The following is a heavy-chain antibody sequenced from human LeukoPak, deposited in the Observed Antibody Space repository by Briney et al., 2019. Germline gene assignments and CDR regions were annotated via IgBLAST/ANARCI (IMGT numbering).Heavy chain of an antibody. D-gene: IGHD3-22*01. CDR2: ISYSGNT. Sequence: SETLSLTCTVSGGSISSYYWSWIRQPPGKGLEWIGFISYSGNTNYNPSLKSRVTISLDTSKSQFSLKLTSVTAADTAVYYCARGVGSGYTDYWGQGALVTVSS. V-gene: IGHV4-59*01. CDR3: ARGVGSGYTDY. CDR1: GGSISSYY. J-gene: IGHJ4*02.